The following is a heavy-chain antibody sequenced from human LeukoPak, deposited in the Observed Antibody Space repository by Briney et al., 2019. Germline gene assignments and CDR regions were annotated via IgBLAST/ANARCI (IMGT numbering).Heavy chain of an antibody. CDR1: GGSISSADCY. D-gene: IGHD3-10*01. CDR3: AKGTSASGSYSIDY. CDR2: IFYSGST. Sequence: SETLSLTCTVSGGSISSADCYWSWIRQPPGTGLEWIGYIFYSGSTNYNPSLKSRVTISSDTSRSQFSLKVTSVTAADTAVYYCAKGTSASGSYSIDYWGQGTLVTVSS. J-gene: IGHJ4*02. V-gene: IGHV4-30-4*01.